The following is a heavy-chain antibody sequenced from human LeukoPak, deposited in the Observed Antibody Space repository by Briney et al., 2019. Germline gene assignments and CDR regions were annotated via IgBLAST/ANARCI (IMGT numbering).Heavy chain of an antibody. CDR2: IYYSGST. J-gene: IGHJ4*02. CDR1: GGSISSYY. CDR3: ARGRDYGDYGGKIPQREFDY. D-gene: IGHD4-17*01. V-gene: IGHV4-59*08. Sequence: SETLSLTCTVSGGSISSYYWSWIRQPPGKGLEWIGYIYYSGSTNYNPSLKSRVTISVDTSKNQFSLKLSSVTAADTAVYYCARGRDYGDYGGKIPQREFDYWGQGTLVTVSS.